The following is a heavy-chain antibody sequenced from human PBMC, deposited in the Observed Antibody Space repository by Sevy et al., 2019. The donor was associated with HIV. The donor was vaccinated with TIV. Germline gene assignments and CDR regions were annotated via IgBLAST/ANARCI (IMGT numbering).Heavy chain of an antibody. CDR2: IYPAVSNT. J-gene: IGHJ3*02. Sequence: GESLKISCKGSGHSYTSYWIGWVRQMPGKGLEWMGIIYPAVSNTRYSPHFQGQVTLSADRSINTAYVQWTVLKASDIAMYYCARTLVSSGWFDGFDIWGQGTMVTVSS. V-gene: IGHV5-51*01. CDR3: ARTLVSSGWFDGFDI. D-gene: IGHD6-19*01. CDR1: GHSYTSYW.